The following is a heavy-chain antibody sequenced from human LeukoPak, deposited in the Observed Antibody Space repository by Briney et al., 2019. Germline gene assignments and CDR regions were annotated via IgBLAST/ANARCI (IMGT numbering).Heavy chain of an antibody. D-gene: IGHD3-3*01. CDR2: IIPIFSTA. V-gene: IGHV1-69*05. Sequence: SVKVSCKASGGTFSSYAISWVRQAPGQGLEWMGGIIPIFSTANYAQKFQRRFTTTTDESTSTAYMELSSLRSEDTAVYYCASIKTRITMESTWGQGTLVTVSS. J-gene: IGHJ5*02. CDR1: GGTFSSYA. CDR3: ASIKTRITMEST.